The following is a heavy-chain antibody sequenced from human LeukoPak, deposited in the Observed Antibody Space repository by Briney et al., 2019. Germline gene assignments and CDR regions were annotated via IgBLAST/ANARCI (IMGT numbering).Heavy chain of an antibody. CDR1: GYTFTSYD. CDR2: MNPNSGNT. D-gene: IGHD3-3*01. CDR3: ARATYDFWSGYPSYYFDY. J-gene: IGHJ4*02. V-gene: IGHV1-8*01. Sequence: ASVKVSCKASGYTFTSYDINWVRQATGQGLEWMGWMNPNSGNTGYAQKFQGRVTMTRDTSISTAYMELSRLRSDDTAVYYCARATYDFWSGYPSYYFDYWGQGTLVTVSS.